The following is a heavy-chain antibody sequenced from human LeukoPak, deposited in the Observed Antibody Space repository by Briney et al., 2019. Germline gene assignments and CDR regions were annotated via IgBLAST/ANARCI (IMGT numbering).Heavy chain of an antibody. Sequence: GGSLRLSCAASGFTFSSYSMNWVRQAPGKGLEWVSSISSSSSYIYYADSVKGRFTISRDNAKNSLYLQMNSLRAEDTAVYYCARETTTISTSHYMDVWGKGTTVTVSS. CDR2: ISSSSSYI. D-gene: IGHD3-3*01. J-gene: IGHJ6*03. CDR3: ARETTTISTSHYMDV. V-gene: IGHV3-21*01. CDR1: GFTFSSYS.